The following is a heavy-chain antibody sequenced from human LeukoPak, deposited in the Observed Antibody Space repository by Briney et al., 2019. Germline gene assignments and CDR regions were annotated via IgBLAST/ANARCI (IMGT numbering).Heavy chain of an antibody. J-gene: IGHJ5*02. V-gene: IGHV1-2*02. CDR1: GYTFTGYY. Sequence: ASVKVSCKASGYTFTGYYMHWVRQAPGQGLEWMGWINTNSGGTNYAQKFQGRVTMTRDTSISTAYMELSRLRSDDTAVYYCAREGTDIVVVGRWFDPWGQGTLVTVSS. CDR3: AREGTDIVVVGRWFDP. D-gene: IGHD2-2*01. CDR2: INTNSGGT.